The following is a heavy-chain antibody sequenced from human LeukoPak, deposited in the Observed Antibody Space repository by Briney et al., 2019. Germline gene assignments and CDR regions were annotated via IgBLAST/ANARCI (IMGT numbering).Heavy chain of an antibody. D-gene: IGHD4-17*01. Sequence: GGSLRLSCTASGFSIRNNWMHWVRQAPGKGLVWVSRINSGGSDTSYADSVKGRFTISRDNAKNTVYLQMNSVRPEDTAVYHCVRVDHGDYVAAIDVWGQGTMVIVFS. V-gene: IGHV3-74*01. CDR3: VRVDHGDYVAAIDV. CDR1: GFSIRNNW. J-gene: IGHJ3*01. CDR2: INSGGSDT.